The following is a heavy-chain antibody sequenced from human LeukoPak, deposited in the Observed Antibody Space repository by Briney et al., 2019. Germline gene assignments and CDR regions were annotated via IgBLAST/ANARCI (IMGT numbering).Heavy chain of an antibody. CDR3: ARDATASSGYLDY. J-gene: IGHJ4*02. CDR2: ISYDGSNK. Sequence: GGSLRLSCAASGFTFSSYAMHWVRQAPGKGLEWVAVISYDGSNKYYADSVKGRFTISRDNSKNTLYLQMNSLRAEDTAVYYCARDATASSGYLDYWGQGTLVTVSS. D-gene: IGHD3-22*01. V-gene: IGHV3-30*04. CDR1: GFTFSSYA.